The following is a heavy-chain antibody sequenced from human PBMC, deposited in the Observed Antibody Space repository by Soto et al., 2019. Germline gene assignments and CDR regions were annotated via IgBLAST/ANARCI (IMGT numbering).Heavy chain of an antibody. Sequence: SETLSLTCGVSGGTVASSHWWSWVRQSPGRGLEWIGNVYHTGDTNFNPSLQSRVTFSVDKSNNQFSLGLTSVTAADTAVYFCAREIVTAGGNNYFDPWGPGALVTVSS. J-gene: IGHJ5*02. CDR2: VYHTGDT. CDR1: GGTVASSHW. V-gene: IGHV4-4*02. D-gene: IGHD2-21*02. CDR3: AREIVTAGGNNYFDP.